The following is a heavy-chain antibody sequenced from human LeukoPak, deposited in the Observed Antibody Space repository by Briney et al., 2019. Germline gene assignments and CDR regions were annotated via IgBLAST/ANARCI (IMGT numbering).Heavy chain of an antibody. D-gene: IGHD2-15*01. Sequence: SETLSLTCTVSGVSISSYYWSWIRQPPGKGLEWVGYIYYSGSTNYNPSLKSRVTISVDTSKNQFSLKLSSVTAADTAVYYCARGDCSGGSCYSEEFDPWGQGTLVTVSS. CDR1: GVSISSYY. CDR2: IYYSGST. J-gene: IGHJ5*02. V-gene: IGHV4-59*01. CDR3: ARGDCSGGSCYSEEFDP.